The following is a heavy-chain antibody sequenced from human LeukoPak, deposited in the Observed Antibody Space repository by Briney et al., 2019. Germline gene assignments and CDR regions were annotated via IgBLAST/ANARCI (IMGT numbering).Heavy chain of an antibody. J-gene: IGHJ4*02. CDR1: GYTFTSYG. CDR3: ARVGEVVVAAKIDY. CDR2: ISAYNGNT. V-gene: IGHV1-18*01. D-gene: IGHD2-15*01. Sequence: GASVKVSCKASGYTFTSYGISWVRQAPGQGFEWMGWISAYNGNTNYAQKLQGRVTMTTDTSTSTAYMELRSLRTDDTAVYYCARVGEVVVAAKIDYWGQGTLVTVSS.